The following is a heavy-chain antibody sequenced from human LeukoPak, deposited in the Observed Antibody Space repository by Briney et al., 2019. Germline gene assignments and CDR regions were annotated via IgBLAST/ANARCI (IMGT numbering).Heavy chain of an antibody. CDR2: INHSGSP. V-gene: IGHV4-34*01. CDR1: GGSFSAYY. Sequence: SETLSLTCAVYGGSFSAYYCNWIRQSPGKGLEWIGEINHSGSPNYNPSLKSRVTISVDTSKNQFSLRLTSVTAADTAVYYCARAFVDIVGNYYYYGMDVWGQGTTVTVSS. CDR3: ARAFVDIVGNYYYYGMDV. D-gene: IGHD5-12*01. J-gene: IGHJ6*02.